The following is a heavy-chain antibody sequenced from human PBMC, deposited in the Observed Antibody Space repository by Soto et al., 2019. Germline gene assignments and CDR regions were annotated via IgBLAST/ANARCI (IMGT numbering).Heavy chain of an antibody. CDR1: GGTFSSYA. J-gene: IGHJ6*02. CDR2: IIPIFGTA. Sequence: ASVKVSCKASGGTFSSYAISGVRQAPGEGLEWMGGIIPIFGTANYAQKFQGRVTITADESTSTAYMELSSLRSEDTAVYYCARTDFWSGYKGMDVWGQGTTVTVS. CDR3: ARTDFWSGYKGMDV. V-gene: IGHV1-69*13. D-gene: IGHD3-3*01.